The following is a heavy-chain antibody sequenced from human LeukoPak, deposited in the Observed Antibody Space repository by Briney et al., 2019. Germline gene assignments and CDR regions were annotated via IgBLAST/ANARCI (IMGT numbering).Heavy chain of an antibody. CDR1: GGSITTYY. CDR2: IYYTGST. Sequence: SETLSLTCTVSGGSITTYYWSWIRQPPGKGLEWIGYIYYTGSTNYNPSLTSRVTTTVDTSKKQFSLKLSSVTAADTAVYYCARHAGTDSSSWYYFDYWGQGTLVTVSS. CDR3: ARHAGTDSSSWYYFDY. V-gene: IGHV4-59*08. J-gene: IGHJ4*02. D-gene: IGHD6-13*01.